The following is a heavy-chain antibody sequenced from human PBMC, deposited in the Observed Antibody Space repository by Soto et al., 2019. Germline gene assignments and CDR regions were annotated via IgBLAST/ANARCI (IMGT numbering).Heavy chain of an antibody. CDR2: ISGSGGSK. CDR3: AKEGNWNDYGYAFDI. D-gene: IGHD1-20*01. J-gene: IGHJ3*02. Sequence: GGSLRLSCAASGFTFSSYAMSWVRQAPGKGLEWVSAISGSGGSKYYADSVKGRFTISRDNSKNTRYLQMNSLRAEDTAVYYCAKEGNWNDYGYAFDIWGQGTMVTVSS. CDR1: GFTFSSYA. V-gene: IGHV3-23*01.